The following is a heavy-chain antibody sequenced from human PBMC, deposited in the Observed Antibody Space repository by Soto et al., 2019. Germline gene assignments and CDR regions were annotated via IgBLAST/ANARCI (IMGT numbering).Heavy chain of an antibody. V-gene: IGHV3-53*01. J-gene: IGHJ4*02. D-gene: IGHD7-27*01. CDR1: GFTVSSNY. Sequence: GGSLRLSCAASGFTVSSNYMSWVRQAPGKGLEWVSVIYSGGSTYYADSVKGRSTISRDNPKNTLYLQMNSLRAEDTAVYYCAGLTWGSGYFDYWGQGTLVTVSS. CDR2: IYSGGST. CDR3: AGLTWGSGYFDY.